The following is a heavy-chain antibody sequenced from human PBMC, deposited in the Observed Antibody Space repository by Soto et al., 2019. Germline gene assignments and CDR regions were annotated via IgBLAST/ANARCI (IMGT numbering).Heavy chain of an antibody. V-gene: IGHV1-69*08. CDR2: ITPFLGTP. Sequence: QVQLVQSGAEVKKPGSSVKVSCKASGGTFLSSSFSWVRQAPGQRLEWMGRITPFLGTPNYAQQFHGRVTIIAAKSTSTVYKELTSLSSEDTAVYYCARDGGITGTTEGYFDYWGQGTLVTVSS. D-gene: IGHD1-7*01. CDR1: GGTFLSSS. CDR3: ARDGGITGTTEGYFDY. J-gene: IGHJ4*02.